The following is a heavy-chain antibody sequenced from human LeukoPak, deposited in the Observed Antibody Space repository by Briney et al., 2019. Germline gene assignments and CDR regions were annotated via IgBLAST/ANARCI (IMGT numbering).Heavy chain of an antibody. J-gene: IGHJ3*02. V-gene: IGHV1-2*04. CDR3: ASSSGELGMGAFDI. CDR1: GYTFTGYY. D-gene: IGHD7-27*01. CDR2: INPNSGGT. Sequence: GASVKVSCKASGYTFTGYYMHWVRQAPGQGLEWMGWINPNSGGTNYAQKFQGWVTMTRDTSISTAYMELSRLRPDDTAVYYCASSSGELGMGAFDIWGQGTMVTVSS.